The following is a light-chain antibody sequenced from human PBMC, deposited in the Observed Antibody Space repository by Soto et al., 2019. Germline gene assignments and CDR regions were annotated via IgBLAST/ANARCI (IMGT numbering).Light chain of an antibody. V-gene: IGKV3-20*01. Sequence: IVLRKSPGTLSLTTGERATLSCRASQSVSSSYLAWCQQKPGQAPRLLIYGASSRATGIPDRFSGSGSGTDFTLTISRLEPEDFAVYYCQQYGSSSITFGQGTRPAIK. CDR3: QQYGSSSIT. CDR2: GAS. J-gene: IGKJ5*01. CDR1: QSVSSSY.